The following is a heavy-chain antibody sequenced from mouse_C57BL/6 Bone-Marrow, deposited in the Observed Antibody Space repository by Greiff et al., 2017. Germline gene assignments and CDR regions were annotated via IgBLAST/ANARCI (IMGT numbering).Heavy chain of an antibody. CDR3: TTHYYGSIYYAMDY. Sequence: EVQLQQSGAELVRPGASVKLSCTASGFNIKDDYMHWVKQRPEQGLEWIGWIDPENGDTEYASKFQGKATITADTSSNPAYLQLSSLTSEDTAVYYCTTHYYGSIYYAMDYWGQGTSVTVSS. D-gene: IGHD1-1*01. J-gene: IGHJ4*01. CDR1: GFNIKDDY. CDR2: IDPENGDT. V-gene: IGHV14-4*01.